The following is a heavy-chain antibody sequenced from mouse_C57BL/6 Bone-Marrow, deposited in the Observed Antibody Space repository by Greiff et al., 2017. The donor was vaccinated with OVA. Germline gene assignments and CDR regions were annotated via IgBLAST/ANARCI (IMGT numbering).Heavy chain of an antibody. CDR2: IYPGGGYT. V-gene: IGHV1-63*01. CDR1: GYTFTNYW. CDR3: ARSTTVVRAMDY. Sequence: QVQLQQSGAELVRPGTSVKMSCKASGYTFTNYWIGWAKQRPGHGLEWIGDIYPGGGYTNYNEQFKGKATLTADKSSSTAYMQFSSLTSEDSAIYYCARSTTVVRAMDYWGQGTSVTVSS. D-gene: IGHD1-1*01. J-gene: IGHJ4*01.